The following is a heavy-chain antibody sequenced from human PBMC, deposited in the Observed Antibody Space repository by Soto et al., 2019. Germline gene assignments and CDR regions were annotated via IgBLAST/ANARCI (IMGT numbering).Heavy chain of an antibody. J-gene: IGHJ4*02. CDR3: ARGSSVVVIATNAFDI. V-gene: IGHV1-46*01. D-gene: IGHD3-22*01. CDR2: INPRGGST. CDR1: GDNFTSYY. Sequence: SVKVCCKASGDNFTSYYMHWVRQAPGQGLEWMGIINPRGGSTSYAQKFQGRVTMTRDTSTSKVYMELSSLRSEDTAVYYCARGSSVVVIATNAFDIWGQGTLVTVPS.